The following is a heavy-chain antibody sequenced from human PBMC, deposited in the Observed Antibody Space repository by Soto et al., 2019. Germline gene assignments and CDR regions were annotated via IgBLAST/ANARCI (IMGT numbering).Heavy chain of an antibody. CDR3: ARAGIQLWYSGDY. J-gene: IGHJ4*02. V-gene: IGHV1-46*01. CDR2: INPSGGST. CDR1: GYTFTSYY. Sequence: QVQLVQSGAEVKRPGASVKVSCKASGYTFTSYYMHWVRQAPGQGLEWMGIINPSGGSTTYAQKFPGRVTMSRDPSTSTVYMELSSLRSEDTAVYYCARAGIQLWYSGDYWGQGSLVTVSS. D-gene: IGHD5-18*01.